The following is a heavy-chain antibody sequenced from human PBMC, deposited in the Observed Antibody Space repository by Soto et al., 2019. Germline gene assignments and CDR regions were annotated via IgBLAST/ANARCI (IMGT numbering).Heavy chain of an antibody. D-gene: IGHD2-2*01. CDR2: IIPIFGTA. CDR1: GGTFSSYA. V-gene: IGHV1-69*01. Sequence: QVQLVQSGAEVKKPGSSVKVSCKASGGTFSSYAISWVRQAPGQGLEWMGGIIPIFGTANYAQKFQGRVTITGGESTSTAYMELSSLRSEDTAVYYCARSLEDIVVVPAAIPYYYYGMDVWGQGTTVTVSS. CDR3: ARSLEDIVVVPAAIPYYYYGMDV. J-gene: IGHJ6*02.